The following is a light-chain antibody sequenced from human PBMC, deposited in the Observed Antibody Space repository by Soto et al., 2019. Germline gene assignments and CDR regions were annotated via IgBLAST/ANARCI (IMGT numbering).Light chain of an antibody. CDR3: LQHNSYPLT. CDR1: QGIGND. CDR2: TAY. V-gene: IGKV1-17*01. J-gene: IGKJ4*01. Sequence: DIQMTQSPSSLSASVGDRVTITCRASQGIGNDLGWYQQKPGKAPKRLIYTAYNLQSGVPSRFSGSASGTEFTLTISSLQPEDFATYYCLQHNSYPLTFGGGTKVDIK.